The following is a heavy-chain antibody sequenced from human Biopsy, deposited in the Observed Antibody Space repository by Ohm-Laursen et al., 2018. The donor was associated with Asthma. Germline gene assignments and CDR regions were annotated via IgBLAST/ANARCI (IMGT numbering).Heavy chain of an antibody. CDR1: GFKFDEYT. CDR2: ISWNSATI. V-gene: IGHV3-9*01. CDR3: AKVRSDWVITESFDY. D-gene: IGHD3-22*01. Sequence: SLRLSCTASGFKFDEYTMHWVRQAPGKGLEWASGISWNSATIGYADSVEGRFTISRDNAKNSVFLHMDSLRPEDTAFYYCAKVRSDWVITESFDYWGQGVLVTVSS. J-gene: IGHJ4*02.